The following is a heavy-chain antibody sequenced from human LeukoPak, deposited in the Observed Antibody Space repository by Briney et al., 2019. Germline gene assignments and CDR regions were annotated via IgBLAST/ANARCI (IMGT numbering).Heavy chain of an antibody. CDR2: ISGSGSTT. J-gene: IGHJ4*02. V-gene: IGHV3-23*01. CDR3: AKGRFLEWLPDFDY. D-gene: IGHD3-3*01. Sequence: GGSLRLSCAASGFTFSSYAMNWVRQAPGKGLEWVSAISGSGSTTYYADSVKGRFTISRDNSKNTLYLQMNSLRAEDTAVYYCAKGRFLEWLPDFDYWGQGTLVTVSS. CDR1: GFTFSSYA.